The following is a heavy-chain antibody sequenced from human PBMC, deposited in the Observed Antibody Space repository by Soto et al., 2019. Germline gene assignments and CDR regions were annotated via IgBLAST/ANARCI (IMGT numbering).Heavy chain of an antibody. CDR1: GYTLTELS. CDR2: FDPEDGET. D-gene: IGHD3-3*01. CDR3: ATHVPPITIFGVVIHRPFDY. Sequence: ASVRVSCKVSGYTLTELSMHWVQQAPGKGLEWMGGFDPEDGETIYAQKFQGRVTMTEDTSTDTAYMELSSLRSEDTAVYYCATHVPPITIFGVVIHRPFDYWGQGTLVTSPQ. J-gene: IGHJ4*02. V-gene: IGHV1-24*01.